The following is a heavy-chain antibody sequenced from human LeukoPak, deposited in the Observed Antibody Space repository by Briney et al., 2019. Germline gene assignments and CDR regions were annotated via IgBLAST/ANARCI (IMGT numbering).Heavy chain of an antibody. V-gene: IGHV4-4*07. Sequence: PSETLSLTCTVSGGSINDYYWSWIRQPAGKGLEWIGRIYTSETTNYNPSFKSRVNMSVDTSKNQFSLKLSSVTAADTAVYYCARDTLYGSGDYYFDYWGQGTLVTVSS. J-gene: IGHJ4*02. CDR2: IYTSETT. CDR1: GGSINDYY. D-gene: IGHD3-10*01. CDR3: ARDTLYGSGDYYFDY.